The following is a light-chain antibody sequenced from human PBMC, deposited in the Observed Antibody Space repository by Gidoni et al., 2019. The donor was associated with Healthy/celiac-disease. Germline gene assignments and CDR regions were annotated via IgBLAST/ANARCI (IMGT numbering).Light chain of an antibody. J-gene: IGKJ1*01. CDR2: AAS. CDR3: QKYNRAPPWT. Sequence: DTQMTQSLSSLSASVGDRVTITCRASQGISNYLAWYQQKPGKVPKLLIYAASTLQSGVPSRFSGSGSGTDFTLTISSLQPEDVATYYCQKYNRAPPWTFGQETKVEIK. CDR1: QGISNY. V-gene: IGKV1-27*01.